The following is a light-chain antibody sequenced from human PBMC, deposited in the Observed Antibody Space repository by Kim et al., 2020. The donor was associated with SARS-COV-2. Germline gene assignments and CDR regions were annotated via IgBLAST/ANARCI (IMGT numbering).Light chain of an antibody. CDR3: SSYTTSSSWI. CDR2: DVD. Sequence: QSALTQPASVSGSPGQSITISCIGTNNDIGIYNFVSWYQQDPGKAPKLIIYDVDNRPSGISDRFSGSKSGNTASLTISDLQAEDEAHYHCSSYTTSSSWIFGGGTQLTVL. J-gene: IGLJ2*01. V-gene: IGLV2-14*03. CDR1: NNDIGIYNF.